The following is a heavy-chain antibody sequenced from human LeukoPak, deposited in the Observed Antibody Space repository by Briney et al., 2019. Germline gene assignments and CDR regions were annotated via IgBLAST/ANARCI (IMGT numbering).Heavy chain of an antibody. CDR3: VKDRYCSSTSCYAPFEY. D-gene: IGHD2-2*01. CDR1: GFTFSSSA. CDR2: ISSNGGST. J-gene: IGHJ4*02. V-gene: IGHV3-64D*09. Sequence: GESLRLSCSASGFTFSSSAMHWVRQAPGKGLEYVSAISSNGGSTYYADSVKGRFTISRDNSKNTLYLLLSSLRAEDTAVYYCVKDRYCSSTSCYAPFEYWGQGTLVTVPS.